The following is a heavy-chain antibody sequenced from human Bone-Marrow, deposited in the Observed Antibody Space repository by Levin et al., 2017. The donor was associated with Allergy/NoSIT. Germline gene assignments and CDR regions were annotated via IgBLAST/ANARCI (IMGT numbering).Heavy chain of an antibody. CDR1: GFTVNNAW. CDR3: TRYTYGSSDY. D-gene: IGHD5-18*01. CDR2: IKSKTDGGTT. Sequence: PGGSLRLSCAASGFTVNNAWMSWVRQAPGKGLEWVGRIKSKTDGGTTEYAAPVKGRFTISRDDSKNTLYLQMNSLKTEDTAVYFCTRYTYGSSDYWGQGTLVTVSS. V-gene: IGHV3-15*01. J-gene: IGHJ4*02.